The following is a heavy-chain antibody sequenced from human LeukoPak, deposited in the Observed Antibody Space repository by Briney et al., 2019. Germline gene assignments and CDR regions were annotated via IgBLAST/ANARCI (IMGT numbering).Heavy chain of an antibody. CDR3: ARVPSSGSYYGYFDY. CDR1: GFTFSTYS. D-gene: IGHD1-26*01. CDR2: ISSSSTTI. V-gene: IGHV3-48*02. J-gene: IGHJ4*02. Sequence: QPGGSLRLSCAASGFTFSTYSVNWVRQAPGKGLEWVSSISSSSTTIYYADSVKGRFTVSRDNAKNSLYLQMDSLRDEDTAVYYCARVPSSGSYYGYFDYWGQGTLVTVSS.